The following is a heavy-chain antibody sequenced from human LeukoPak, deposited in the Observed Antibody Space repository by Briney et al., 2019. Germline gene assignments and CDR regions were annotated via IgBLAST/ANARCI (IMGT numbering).Heavy chain of an antibody. CDR1: GYTFTGYY. J-gene: IGHJ4*02. Sequence: ASVKVSCKASGYTFTGYYMHWVRQAPGQGPEWMGWINPNSGGTNYAQKFQGRVTMTRDTSISTAYMELSRLRSDDTAVYYCARAGEYSGYDYNYWGQGTLVTVSS. CDR3: ARAGEYSGYDYNY. CDR2: INPNSGGT. D-gene: IGHD5-12*01. V-gene: IGHV1-2*02.